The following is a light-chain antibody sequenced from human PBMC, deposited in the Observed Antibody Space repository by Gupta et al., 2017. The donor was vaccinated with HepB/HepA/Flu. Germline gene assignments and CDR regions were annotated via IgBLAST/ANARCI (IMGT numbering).Light chain of an antibody. Sequence: QVVATQSPSASASLGASVKLTCTLSSGHSSYAIAWHQQRADKGPRYLMKINNDGSHIRGDGIPDRFSGSSSGTERYLIISSLQSEDEGDYYCQTWSTDIVVFGGGTMLTVL. V-gene: IGLV4-69*01. J-gene: IGLJ3*02. CDR1: SGHSSYA. CDR2: INNDGSH. CDR3: QTWSTDIVV.